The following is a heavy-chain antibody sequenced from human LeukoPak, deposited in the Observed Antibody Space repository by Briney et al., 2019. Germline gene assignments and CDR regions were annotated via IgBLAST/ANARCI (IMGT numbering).Heavy chain of an antibody. V-gene: IGHV1-69*06. J-gene: IGHJ4*02. CDR3: ARDRYYYDRSGYPKAGGFDY. D-gene: IGHD3-22*01. CDR2: IIPIFGTA. CDR1: GGTFISYA. Sequence: SVKVSCRAAGGTFISYAISWVRQAPGQGGEGMGGIIPIFGTANYAQKFQGRVTITADKSTSTAYMELSSLRSEDTAVYYCARDRYYYDRSGYPKAGGFDYWGQGTLVTVSS.